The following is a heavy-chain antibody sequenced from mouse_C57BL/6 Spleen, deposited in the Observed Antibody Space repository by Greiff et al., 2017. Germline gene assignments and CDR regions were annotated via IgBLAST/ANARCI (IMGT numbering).Heavy chain of an antibody. CDR3: ARDYSNYGYFDV. D-gene: IGHD2-5*01. V-gene: IGHV14-3*01. CDR1: GYAFSSYW. J-gene: IGHJ1*03. Sequence: EVQLQQSGAELVKPEASVKISCKASGYAFSSYWMNWVKQRPEQGLEWIGRIDPANGNTKYAPKFQGKATITADTSSNTAYLQLSSLTSEDTAIYYCARDYSNYGYFDVWGTGTTVTVSS. CDR2: IDPANGNT.